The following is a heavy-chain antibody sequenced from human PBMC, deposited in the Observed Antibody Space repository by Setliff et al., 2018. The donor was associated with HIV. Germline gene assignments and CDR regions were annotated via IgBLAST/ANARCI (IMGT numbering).Heavy chain of an antibody. V-gene: IGHV4-38-2*02. J-gene: IGHJ4*02. CDR3: ARDGYSSSWYVISGSFDY. CDR2: IYHSGST. Sequence: SETLSLTCAVSGYSISSGYYWGWIRQPPGKGLEWIGSIYHSGSTYYNPSLKSRVTISVDTSENQFSLKLSPVTAADTAVYYCARDGYSSSWYVISGSFDYWGQGILVTVSS. CDR1: GYSISSGYY. D-gene: IGHD6-13*01.